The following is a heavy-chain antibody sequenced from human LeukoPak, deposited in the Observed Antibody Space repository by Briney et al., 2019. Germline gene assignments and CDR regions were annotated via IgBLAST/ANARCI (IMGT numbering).Heavy chain of an antibody. V-gene: IGHV3-48*01. CDR1: GFTFSSYS. CDR2: ISSSSSTI. Sequence: GGSLRLSCAASGFTFSSYSMNWVRQAPGKGLEWVSYISSSSSTIYYADSVKGRFTISRDNSKNTLYLQMNSLRAEDTAVYYCAKPVSPMVLGYFQHWGQGTLVTVSS. J-gene: IGHJ1*01. CDR3: AKPVSPMVLGYFQH. D-gene: IGHD3-10*01.